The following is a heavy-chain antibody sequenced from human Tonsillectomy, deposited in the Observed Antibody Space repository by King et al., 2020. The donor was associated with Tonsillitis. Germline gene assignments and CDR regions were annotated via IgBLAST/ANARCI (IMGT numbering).Heavy chain of an antibody. CDR1: GGSISSYY. CDR2: IYYSGST. D-gene: IGHD3-10*01. J-gene: IGHJ4*02. CDR3: ARYRDYFDY. Sequence: QLQESGPGLVKPSETLSLTCTVSGGSISSYYWSWIRQPPGKGLEWIGYIYYSGSTNYNPSLKSRVTISVDTSKNQFSLKLSSVTAADTAVYYCARYRDYFDYWGQGTLVTVSS. V-gene: IGHV4-59*01.